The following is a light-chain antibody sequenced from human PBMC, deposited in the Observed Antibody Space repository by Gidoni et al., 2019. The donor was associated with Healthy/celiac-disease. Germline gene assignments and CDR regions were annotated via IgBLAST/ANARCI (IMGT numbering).Light chain of an antibody. CDR1: QSVISN. J-gene: IGKJ1*01. Sequence: EVVMTQSPATLSVSPGERATISSRASQSVISNLAWYQQKPGQAPRLLIYGAYTMATGIPARFRGTGSGTQFPLTISSLPSEYFAVYYCQQYNNWPPTFGQGTKVEIK. V-gene: IGKV3-15*01. CDR2: GAY. CDR3: QQYNNWPPT.